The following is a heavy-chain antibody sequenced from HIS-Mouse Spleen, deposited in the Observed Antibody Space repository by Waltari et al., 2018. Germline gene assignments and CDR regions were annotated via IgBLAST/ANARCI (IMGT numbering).Heavy chain of an antibody. J-gene: IGHJ4*02. CDR1: GFSLSTSGMC. Sequence: QVTLRESGPALVKPTQTLTLTCTFSGFSLSTSGMCVSWIRQPPGKALEWLARIDWDDDKYFSTSLKTQLTISKDTSKNQVVLTMTNMDPVDTATYYCARIAEGYSSGWYAFDYWGQGTLVTVSS. CDR3: ARIAEGYSSGWYAFDY. D-gene: IGHD6-19*01. V-gene: IGHV2-70*15. CDR2: IDWDDDK.